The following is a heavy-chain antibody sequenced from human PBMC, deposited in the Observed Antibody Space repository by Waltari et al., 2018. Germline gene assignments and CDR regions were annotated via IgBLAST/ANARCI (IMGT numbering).Heavy chain of an antibody. CDR2: IIPICGTA. D-gene: IGHD3-22*01. CDR3: ARAMYYDKAASGFDY. J-gene: IGHJ4*02. V-gene: IGHV1-69*01. CDR1: GGTFSSYA. Sequence: QVQLVQSGAEVKKPGSSVKVSCQASGGTFSSYAISWVRQAPGQGLEWMGGIIPICGTANYAQKFQGRVTITADESTSTAYMELSSLRSEDTAVYYCARAMYYDKAASGFDYWGQGTLVTVSS.